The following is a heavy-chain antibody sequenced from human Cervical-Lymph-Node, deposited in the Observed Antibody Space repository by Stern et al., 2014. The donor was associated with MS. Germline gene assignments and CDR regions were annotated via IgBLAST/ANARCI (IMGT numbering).Heavy chain of an antibody. D-gene: IGHD3-22*01. J-gene: IGHJ4*02. CDR3: ARNYYDSSGIDDY. V-gene: IGHV4-61*02. CDR2: IYTSGST. CDR1: GGSISSGSYY. Sequence: QVQLQESGPGLVKPSQTLSLTCTVSGGSISSGSYYWSWIRQPAGKGLEWIGRIYTSGSTNYNPSLKSRVTLSVDTSKNQFSLKLSSVTAADTAVYYCARNYYDSSGIDDYWGQGTLVTVSS.